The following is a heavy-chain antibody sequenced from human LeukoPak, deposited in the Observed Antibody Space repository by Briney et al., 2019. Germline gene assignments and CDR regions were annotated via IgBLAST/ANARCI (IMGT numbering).Heavy chain of an antibody. CDR1: GFTFSSYS. V-gene: IGHV3-48*01. CDR3: ATLKGRSDY. Sequence: GGSLRLSCAASGFTFSSYSMNWVRQAPGKGLEWVSYISSSSSTIYYADSVKGRFTISRDNVKNSLYLQMNSLRAEDTAVYYCATLKGRSDYWGQGTLVTVSS. CDR2: ISSSSSTI. D-gene: IGHD1-26*01. J-gene: IGHJ4*02.